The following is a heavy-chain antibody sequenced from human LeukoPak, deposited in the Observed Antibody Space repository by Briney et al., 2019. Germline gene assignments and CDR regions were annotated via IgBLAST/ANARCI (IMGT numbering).Heavy chain of an antibody. Sequence: GGSLRLSCAASGFTFSSYAMHWVRQAPGKGLEWVAVISYDGSNKYYADSVKGRFTISRDNSKNTLYLQMNSLRAEDTAVYYCARGSRDGYNYDLLDYWGQGTLVTVSS. CDR3: ARGSRDGYNYDLLDY. J-gene: IGHJ4*02. V-gene: IGHV3-30-3*01. CDR1: GFTFSSYA. D-gene: IGHD5-24*01. CDR2: ISYDGSNK.